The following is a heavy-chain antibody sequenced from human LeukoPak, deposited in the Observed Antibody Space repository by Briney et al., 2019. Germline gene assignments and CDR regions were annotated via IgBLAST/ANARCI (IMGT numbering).Heavy chain of an antibody. CDR2: INWAGATT. Sequence: PGGSLRLSCAAPGFTFDDYAMHWVRQAPGKGLEWVSLINWAGATTYSADSVKGRFTISRDNSKNSLYLQMNSLRTEDTALYYCAKDMGMTTITGGFDFWGQGTLVTVSS. CDR3: AKDMGMTTITGGFDF. D-gene: IGHD4-11*01. J-gene: IGHJ4*02. CDR1: GFTFDDYA. V-gene: IGHV3-43*01.